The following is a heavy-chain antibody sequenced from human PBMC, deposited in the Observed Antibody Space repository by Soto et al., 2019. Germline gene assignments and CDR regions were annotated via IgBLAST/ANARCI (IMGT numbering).Heavy chain of an antibody. CDR2: IYFRGRT. CDR1: GGSFITYY. Sequence: SGGSFITYYWNWVRQPPGKGLEWIGYIYFRGRTNYNPSLRTRLTISTDTSKNQFSLRLDSVTAADTAMYYCVRRDPFRKVGDHWGPGILVTVS. D-gene: IGHD2-21*01. CDR3: VRRDPFRKVGDH. J-gene: IGHJ4*02. V-gene: IGHV4-59*08.